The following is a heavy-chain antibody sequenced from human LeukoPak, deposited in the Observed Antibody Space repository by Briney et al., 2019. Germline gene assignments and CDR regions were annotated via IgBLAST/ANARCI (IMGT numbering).Heavy chain of an antibody. CDR3: ASLYSSSWYFDP. V-gene: IGHV3-21*01. J-gene: IGHJ5*02. CDR1: GFTFSTYS. D-gene: IGHD6-13*01. Sequence: GALRLSCAASGFTFSTYSMNWVRQAPGKGLEWVSSISSSSSYIYYADSVKGRFTISRDNAKNSLYLQMNSLRAEDTAVYYCASLYSSSWYFDPWGQGTLVTVSS. CDR2: ISSSSSYI.